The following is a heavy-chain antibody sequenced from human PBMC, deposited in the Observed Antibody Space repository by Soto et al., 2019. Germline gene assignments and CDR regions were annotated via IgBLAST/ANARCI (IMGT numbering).Heavy chain of an antibody. J-gene: IGHJ5*02. D-gene: IGHD4-17*01. Sequence: QVQLQESGPGLVKPSQTLSLTCTVSGGSISSGGYYWSWIRQHPGKGLEWIGYIYYSGSTYYNPSLKSRVTISVDTSKNQFSLKLSSVTAADTAVYYCARDDVFENGDYGGFDPWGQGTLVTVSS. CDR3: ARDDVFENGDYGGFDP. CDR2: IYYSGST. CDR1: GGSISSGGYY. V-gene: IGHV4-31*03.